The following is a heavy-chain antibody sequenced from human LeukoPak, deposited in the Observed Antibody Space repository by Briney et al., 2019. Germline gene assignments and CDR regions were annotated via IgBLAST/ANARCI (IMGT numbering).Heavy chain of an antibody. D-gene: IGHD3-10*01. Sequence: GGSLRLSCVASGFNFGDYYMSWVRQAPGKGLEWVADIRHDGGDVYNVDSVRGRFTISRDNAKNSLFLQMNSLKDEDTAVYYCARDGSGSDFSLDYWGQGTLVTVSS. J-gene: IGHJ4*02. CDR3: ARDGSGSDFSLDY. CDR2: IRHDGGDV. V-gene: IGHV3-7*04. CDR1: GFNFGDYY.